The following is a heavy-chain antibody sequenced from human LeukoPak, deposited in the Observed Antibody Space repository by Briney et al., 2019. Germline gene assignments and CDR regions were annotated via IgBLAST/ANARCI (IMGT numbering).Heavy chain of an antibody. CDR2: ISGSGGST. CDR3: AKGPRGGVVVTAMYFDY. D-gene: IGHD2-21*02. Sequence: GGSLRLSCAASGFTFSSYAMSWARQAPGKGLEWVSAISGSGGSTYYADSVKGRFTISRDNSKNTLYLQMNSLRAEDTAVYYCAKGPRGGVVVTAMYFDYWGQGTLVTVSS. V-gene: IGHV3-23*01. J-gene: IGHJ4*02. CDR1: GFTFSSYA.